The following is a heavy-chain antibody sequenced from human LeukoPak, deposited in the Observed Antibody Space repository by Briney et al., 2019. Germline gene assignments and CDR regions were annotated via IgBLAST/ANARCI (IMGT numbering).Heavy chain of an antibody. CDR1: GYTFTSYY. J-gene: IGHJ5*02. V-gene: IGHV1-46*01. Sequence: ASVKVSCKASGYTFTSYYMHWVRQAPGQGPEWMGIINPSGGSTSYAQKFQGRVAMTRDTSTSTVYMELSSLRSEDTAVYYCARERRITIFGVAIKGHNWFDPWGQGTLVTVSS. CDR2: INPSGGST. D-gene: IGHD3-3*01. CDR3: ARERRITIFGVAIKGHNWFDP.